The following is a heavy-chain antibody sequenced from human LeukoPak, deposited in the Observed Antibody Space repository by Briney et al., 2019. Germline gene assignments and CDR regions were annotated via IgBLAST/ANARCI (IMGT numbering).Heavy chain of an antibody. CDR2: IYTSGST. V-gene: IGHV4-61*02. J-gene: IGHJ6*03. Sequence: SETLSLTCTVSGGSISSGSYYWSWIRQPAGKGLEWIGRIYTSGSTNYNPSLKSRVPISVDTSKNQFSLKLSSVTAADTAVYYCARDSGYYDSSGYYDLYYYYYMDVWGKGTTVTVSS. CDR3: ARDSGYYDSSGYYDLYYYYYMDV. D-gene: IGHD3-22*01. CDR1: GGSISSGSYY.